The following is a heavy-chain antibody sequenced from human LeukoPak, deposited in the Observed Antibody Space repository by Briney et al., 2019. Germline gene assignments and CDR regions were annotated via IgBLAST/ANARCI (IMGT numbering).Heavy chain of an antibody. V-gene: IGHV3-72*01. D-gene: IGHD6-13*01. CDR3: ARVTLGSSSSPRNDWYFDL. CDR2: TGNKANSYTT. Sequence: PGGSLRLSCAASGFTFSDHYMDWVCQAPGKGLEWVGRTGNKANSYTTEYAASVKGRFTISRDDSKNSLYLQMDSLKTEDTAVYYCARVTLGSSSSPRNDWYFDLWGRGTLVTVSS. J-gene: IGHJ2*01. CDR1: GFTFSDHY.